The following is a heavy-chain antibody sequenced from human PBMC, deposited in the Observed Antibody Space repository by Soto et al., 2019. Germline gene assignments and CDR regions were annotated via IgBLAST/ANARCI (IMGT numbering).Heavy chain of an antibody. CDR3: AFKATFHSHY. J-gene: IGHJ4*01. Sequence: GSLRLSCAGSGFTFSGYAMTWVRQAPGKGLEWVSVISTSADRPDYADSVKGRFTISRDNSKNMLYLQMNSLRVEDTAIYYCAFKATFHSHYWGHGTPVTVSS. CDR2: ISTSADRP. CDR1: GFTFSGYA. V-gene: IGHV3-23*01.